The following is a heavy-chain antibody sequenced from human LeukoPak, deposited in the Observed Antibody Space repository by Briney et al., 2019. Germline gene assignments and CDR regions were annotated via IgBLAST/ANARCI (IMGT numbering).Heavy chain of an antibody. Sequence: GGSLRLSCAASGFTSSSYAMSWVRQAPGKGLEWVSAISGSGGRTYYADSVKGRFTISRDNSKNTLYLQMNSLKADDTAVHYCAKEAQYSYAPDWGQGTLVTVSS. CDR1: GFTSSSYA. CDR3: AKEAQYSYAPD. CDR2: ISGSGGRT. J-gene: IGHJ4*02. V-gene: IGHV3-23*01. D-gene: IGHD5-18*01.